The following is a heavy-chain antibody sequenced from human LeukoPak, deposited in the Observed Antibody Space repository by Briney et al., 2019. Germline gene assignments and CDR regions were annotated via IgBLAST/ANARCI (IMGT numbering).Heavy chain of an antibody. J-gene: IGHJ4*02. V-gene: IGHV1-2*02. CDR1: GLTSTGND. Sequence: ASVKVSCKASGLTSTGNDIHWMRQAPGQGLEWVGWINPNTGGTHYAQKFQGRVSVTRDTSISTAYMELSSLRSDDTAVYYCAREELRLPRTPLDYWVQGTLVTVSS. CDR3: AREELRLPRTPLDY. CDR2: INPNTGGT. D-gene: IGHD2-15*01.